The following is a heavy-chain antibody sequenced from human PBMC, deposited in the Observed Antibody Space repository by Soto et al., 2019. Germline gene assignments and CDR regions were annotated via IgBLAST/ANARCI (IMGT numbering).Heavy chain of an antibody. CDR1: GFTFSSYG. CDR2: IWYDGSNK. CDR3: ARVTRYSSSSGYYYGMDV. V-gene: IGHV3-33*01. D-gene: IGHD6-6*01. Sequence: GGSLRLSCAASGFTFSSYGMHWVRQAPGKGLEWVAVIWYDGSNKYYADSVKGRFTISRDNSKNTLYLQMNSLRAEDTAVYYCARVTRYSSSSGYYYGMDVWGQGTTVTVSS. J-gene: IGHJ6*02.